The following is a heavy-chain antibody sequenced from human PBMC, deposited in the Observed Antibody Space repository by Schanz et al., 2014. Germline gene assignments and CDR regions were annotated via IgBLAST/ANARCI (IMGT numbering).Heavy chain of an antibody. CDR2: ISPNSGDT. CDR3: ARENKDHDIILTKFFHYGLDL. Sequence: QVQLVQSGTEVKKPGASVKVSCKASGYTFTSYGVSWVRQAPGQGLEWMGRISPNSGDTHSAQKFQGRVTMTWDRTISTDNLELSRLTSDDAADYCCARENKDHDIILTKFFHYGLDLWGQGTTVTVSS. D-gene: IGHD3-9*01. J-gene: IGHJ6*02. V-gene: IGHV1-2*06. CDR1: GYTFTSYG.